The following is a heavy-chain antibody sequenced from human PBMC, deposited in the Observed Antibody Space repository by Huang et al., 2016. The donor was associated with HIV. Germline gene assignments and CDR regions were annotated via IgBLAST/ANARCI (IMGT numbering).Heavy chain of an antibody. CDR1: GFSLSTSEVG. Sequence: QITLKESGPMLVKPTQTLTLTCTFSGFSLSTSEVGVGWIRQPPGKALEWLALIYSEDDKRDRPSLKSRLTITKDTSRNQVVLTMTNMDPVDTGTYYCAHSAFGTSGYYFRMHFDYWGQGALVTVSS. V-gene: IGHV2-5*02. CDR3: AHSAFGTSGYYFRMHFDY. J-gene: IGHJ4*02. CDR2: IYSEDDK. D-gene: IGHD3-22*01.